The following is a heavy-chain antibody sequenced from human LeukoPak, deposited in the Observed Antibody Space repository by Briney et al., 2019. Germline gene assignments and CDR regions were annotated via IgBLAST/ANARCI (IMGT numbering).Heavy chain of an antibody. V-gene: IGHV3-23*01. J-gene: IGHJ4*02. CDR3: AKGSGGGYIYAYFDY. D-gene: IGHD5-18*01. CDR2: ISGSGGST. Sequence: GGSLRLSCAASGFTFSLYAMSWVRQAPGKGLELVSAISGSGGSTDYADSAKGRFTISRDTAKNTLYLQMNSLRADDTAVYYCAKGSGGGYIYAYFDYWGQGTLVTVCS. CDR1: GFTFSLYA.